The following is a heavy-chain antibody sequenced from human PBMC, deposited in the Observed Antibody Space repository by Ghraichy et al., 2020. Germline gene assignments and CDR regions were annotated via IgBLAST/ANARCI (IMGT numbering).Heavy chain of an antibody. V-gene: IGHV3-53*01. D-gene: IGHD2-15*01. J-gene: IGHJ3*02. CDR3: AYGVAPDAFDI. CDR2: IYSGGST. CDR1: GFTVSSNY. Sequence: GGSLRLSCAASGFTVSSNYMSWVRQAPGKGLEWVSVIYSGGSTFYADSVKGRFTISRDNSKNTLYLQMNSLRAEDTAVYYCAYGVAPDAFDIWGQGTMVTVSS.